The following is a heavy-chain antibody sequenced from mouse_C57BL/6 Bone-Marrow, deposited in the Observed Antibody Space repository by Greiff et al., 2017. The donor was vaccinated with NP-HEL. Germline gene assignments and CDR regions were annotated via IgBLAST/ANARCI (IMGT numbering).Heavy chain of an antibody. J-gene: IGHJ4*01. Sequence: QVQLQQPGAELVRPGSSVKLSCKASGYTFTSYWMHWVKQRPIQGLEWIGNIDPSDSETNYNQKFQDKATLTVDKSSSTAYMQLSSLTSEDTAVYSYAREVSYFVYAMDYWGQGTSVTVSS. CDR1: GYTFTSYW. V-gene: IGHV1-52*01. D-gene: IGHD2-12*01. CDR3: AREVSYFVYAMDY. CDR2: IDPSDSET.